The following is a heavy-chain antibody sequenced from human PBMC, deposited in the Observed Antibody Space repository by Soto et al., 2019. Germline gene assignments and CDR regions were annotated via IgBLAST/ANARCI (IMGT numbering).Heavy chain of an antibody. CDR3: ARGGRSGSSGYYNPSFDY. CDR1: GFRFSDYG. V-gene: IGHV3-30*03. Sequence: QVQLVQTGGGAVLPGRSLSLSCAASGFRFSDYGMHWVRQAPGKGLEWAAVISYDGNNKYYADSVKGRFTISRDNSKNTLYLQMEGLRVEDTAVYYCARGGRSGSSGYYNPSFDYWGQGILVSVSS. D-gene: IGHD3-22*01. J-gene: IGHJ4*02. CDR2: ISYDGNNK.